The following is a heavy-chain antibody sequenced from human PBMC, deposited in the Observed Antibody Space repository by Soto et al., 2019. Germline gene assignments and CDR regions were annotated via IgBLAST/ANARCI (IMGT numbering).Heavy chain of an antibody. CDR2: ISYDGSNK. J-gene: IGHJ5*02. CDR3: ARADSSGFLGYCNWFDP. V-gene: IGHV3-30-3*01. CDR1: GFTFSSYA. D-gene: IGHD3-22*01. Sequence: PGGSLRLSCAASGFTFSSYAMHWVRQAPGKGLEWVAVISYDGSNKYYADSVKGRFTISRDNSKNTLYLQMNSLRAEDTAVYYCARADSSGFLGYCNWFDPWGQGTLVTVSS.